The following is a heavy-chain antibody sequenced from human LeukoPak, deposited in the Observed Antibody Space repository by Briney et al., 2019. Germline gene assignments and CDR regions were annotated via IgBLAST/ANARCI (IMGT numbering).Heavy chain of an antibody. CDR3: AKVRVDAYVSPNDY. J-gene: IGHJ4*02. Sequence: GGSLRLSCAASGFTFSSYGMHWVRQVPGMGLEWVAIISYDGSNKYYADSVKGRFTISRDNSRNTLYLQMNSLRAEDTALYYCAKVRVDAYVSPNDYWGQGTLVTVSS. CDR1: GFTFSSYG. V-gene: IGHV3-30*18. D-gene: IGHD3-16*01. CDR2: ISYDGSNK.